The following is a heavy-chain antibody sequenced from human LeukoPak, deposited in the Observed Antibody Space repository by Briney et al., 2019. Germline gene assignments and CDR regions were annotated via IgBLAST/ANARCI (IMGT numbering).Heavy chain of an antibody. CDR1: GFTFSSYG. CDR3: ARDSYGMDV. Sequence: GGSLRLPCAASGFTFSSYGMHWVRQAPGKGLEWVAVIWYDGSNKYYADSVKGRFTISRDNSKNTLYLQMNSLRAEDTAVYYCARDSYGMDVWGQGTTVTVSS. CDR2: IWYDGSNK. V-gene: IGHV3-33*01. J-gene: IGHJ6*02.